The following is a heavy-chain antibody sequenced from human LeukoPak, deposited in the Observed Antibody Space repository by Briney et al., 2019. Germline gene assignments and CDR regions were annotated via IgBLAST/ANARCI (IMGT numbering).Heavy chain of an antibody. D-gene: IGHD1-1*01. Sequence: GGSLRLSCAASGFTFSSYAMHWVRQAPGKGLEWVAVISYDGSNKYYADSVKGRFTISRDNSKNTLYLQMSSLKNEDTAVYYCTKDRVWNSFDSWGQGTLVTVSS. V-gene: IGHV3-30*14. CDR3: TKDRVWNSFDS. CDR2: ISYDGSNK. CDR1: GFTFSSYA. J-gene: IGHJ4*02.